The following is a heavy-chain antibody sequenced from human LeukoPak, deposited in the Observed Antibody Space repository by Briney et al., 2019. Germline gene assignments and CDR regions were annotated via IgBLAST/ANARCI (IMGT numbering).Heavy chain of an antibody. CDR2: ISYDGSNK. Sequence: GGSLRLSCAASGFTFSSYGMHWVRQAPGKGLEWVAVISYDGSNKYYADSVKGRFTISRDNSKNTLFLQMNSLRAEDTAVYYCARYGSGKNFDYWGQGTLVTVSS. J-gene: IGHJ4*02. V-gene: IGHV3-30*03. D-gene: IGHD3-10*01. CDR3: ARYGSGKNFDY. CDR1: GFTFSSYG.